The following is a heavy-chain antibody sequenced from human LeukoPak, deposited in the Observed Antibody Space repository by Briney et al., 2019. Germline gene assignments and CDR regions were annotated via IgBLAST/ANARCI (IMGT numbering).Heavy chain of an antibody. Sequence: GASVKVSCKASGYTFTSYGISWVRQAPGQGLEWMGWISAYNGNTNYAQKLQGRVTMTTDTSTSTAYMEPRSLRSDDTAVYYCARDCSSTSCYWTNYYYYYGMDVWGQGTTATVSS. D-gene: IGHD2-2*01. V-gene: IGHV1-18*01. J-gene: IGHJ6*02. CDR3: ARDCSSTSCYWTNYYYYYGMDV. CDR2: ISAYNGNT. CDR1: GYTFTSYG.